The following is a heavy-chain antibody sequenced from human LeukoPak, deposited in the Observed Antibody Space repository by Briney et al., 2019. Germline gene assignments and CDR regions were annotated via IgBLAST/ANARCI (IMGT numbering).Heavy chain of an antibody. Sequence: ASVKVSCKASGYTFTGYYMHWVRQAPGQGLEWMGWINPNSGGTNYAQKFQGRVTTTRDTSISTAYMELSRLRSDDTAVYYCAREYYDSSGYYQKTDYWGQGTLVTVSS. V-gene: IGHV1-2*02. J-gene: IGHJ4*02. D-gene: IGHD3-22*01. CDR2: INPNSGGT. CDR1: GYTFTGYY. CDR3: AREYYDSSGYYQKTDY.